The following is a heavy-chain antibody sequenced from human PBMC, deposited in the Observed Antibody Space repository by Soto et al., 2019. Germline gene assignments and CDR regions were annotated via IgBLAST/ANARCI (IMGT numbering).Heavy chain of an antibody. CDR3: SRDIRPELRWMDV. CDR2: IISSSSTI. CDR1: GVTFSSYS. D-gene: IGHD1-7*01. J-gene: IGHJ6*02. V-gene: IGHV3-48*02. Sequence: PGGSLRLSCAASGVTFSSYSMNWVRQAPGKGLEWVSYIISSSSTIYSADSVKGRFTNSRDNAKNSLYLQMNSLRDEDTAVYYCSRDIRPELRWMDVWGQGTTVTVSS.